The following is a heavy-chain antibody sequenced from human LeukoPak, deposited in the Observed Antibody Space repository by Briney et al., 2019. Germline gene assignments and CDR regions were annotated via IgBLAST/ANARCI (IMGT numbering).Heavy chain of an antibody. CDR2: IIPIFGTA. J-gene: IGHJ5*02. CDR3: ARGYCSGGSCYSVENWFDP. V-gene: IGHV1-69*05. CDR1: GGTFSSYA. Sequence: SVKVSCKASGGTFSSYAISWVRQAPGQGLEWMGGIIPIFGTANYAQKFQGRVTITTDESTSTAYMELSSLRSDDTAVYYCARGYCSGGSCYSVENWFDPWGQGTLVTVSS. D-gene: IGHD2-15*01.